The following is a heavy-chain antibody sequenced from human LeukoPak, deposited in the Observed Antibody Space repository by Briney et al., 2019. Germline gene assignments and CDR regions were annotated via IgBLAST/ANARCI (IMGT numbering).Heavy chain of an antibody. CDR2: ISAYNGNT. CDR3: ARAPTYYYDSSGYYYFPIDY. V-gene: IGHV1-18*01. D-gene: IGHD3-22*01. Sequence: ASVKVSCKASGYTFTSYGISWVRQAPGQGLEWMGWISAYNGNTNYAQKLQGRVTMTTDASTSTAYMELRSLRSDDTAVYYCARAPTYYYDSSGYYYFPIDYWGQGTLVTVSS. J-gene: IGHJ4*02. CDR1: GYTFTSYG.